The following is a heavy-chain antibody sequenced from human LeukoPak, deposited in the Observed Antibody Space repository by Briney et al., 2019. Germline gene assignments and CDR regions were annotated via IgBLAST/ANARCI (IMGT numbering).Heavy chain of an antibody. CDR3: ARAGGPAVTTYYFDY. Sequence: ASVKVSCKATVYTFTSYDINWVRQANGQGLEWMGWMNPNSGNTGYAQKFQGRVTITRNTSISTAYMELSSLRSEDTAVYYCARAGGPAVTTYYFDYWGQGTLVTVSS. V-gene: IGHV1-8*03. CDR2: MNPNSGNT. J-gene: IGHJ4*02. CDR1: VYTFTSYD. D-gene: IGHD4-17*01.